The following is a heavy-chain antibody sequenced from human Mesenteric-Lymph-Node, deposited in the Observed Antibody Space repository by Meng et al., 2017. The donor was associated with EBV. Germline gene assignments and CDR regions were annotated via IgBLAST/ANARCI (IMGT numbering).Heavy chain of an antibody. CDR1: GVSIRSSNC. CDR3: ARARGYCSGGACSFWFDP. V-gene: IGHV4-4*02. J-gene: IGHJ5*02. Sequence: QGLRQAPAHGLLKPAATLSLPIPVSGVSIRSSNCWSWVRQSPGKVLQWMCYIYHSGTTNYNPSLKSRLTISVDKSTNHFSLQLTSVTAADTAVYYCARARGYCSGGACSFWFDPWGQGTLVTVSS. CDR2: IYHSGTT. D-gene: IGHD2-15*01.